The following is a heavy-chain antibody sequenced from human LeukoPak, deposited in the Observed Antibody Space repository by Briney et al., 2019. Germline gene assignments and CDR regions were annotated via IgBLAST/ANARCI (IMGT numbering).Heavy chain of an antibody. CDR3: ARDLRSLSDTNIAIDY. CDR1: GFTFSSYW. J-gene: IGHJ4*02. V-gene: IGHV3-74*01. CDR2: INSDGSST. Sequence: GGSLRLSCAASGFTFSSYWMHWVRHTPGKGLVWVSRINSDGSSTVSADSVKGRFTISRDNAMNTLYLQMNSLRAEDTAVYYCARDLRSLSDTNIAIDYWGQGTLVTVSS.